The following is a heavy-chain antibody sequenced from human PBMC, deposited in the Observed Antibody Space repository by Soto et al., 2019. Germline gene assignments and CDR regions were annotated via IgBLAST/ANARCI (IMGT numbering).Heavy chain of an antibody. CDR1: GGSISSSSYY. CDR3: ARHPPAISISDH. D-gene: IGHD3-3*01. V-gene: IGHV4-39*01. Sequence: QLQLQESGPGLVKPSETLSLTCTVSGGSISSSSYYWGWIRQPPGKGLEWIGSIYYSGSTYYNPSLKSRLTISVAPSKNQFSLTLSSVTAADTAVYYRARHPPAISISDHWGQGTLVTVSS. CDR2: IYYSGST. J-gene: IGHJ4*02.